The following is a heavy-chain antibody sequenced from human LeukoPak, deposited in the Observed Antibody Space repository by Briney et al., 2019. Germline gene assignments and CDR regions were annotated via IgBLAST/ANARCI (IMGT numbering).Heavy chain of an antibody. CDR1: GFSFSGSW. CDR3: IRGLGGGSDY. D-gene: IGHD4-23*01. Sequence: PGGSLRLSCAASGFSFSGSWMHWVRQAPAKGLVWVSRINSDGSTTTYADSVQGRFTISRDNAKNTLYLQMHSLRAEDTAVYYCIRGLGGGSDYWGLGTLVTVTS. CDR2: INSDGSTT. J-gene: IGHJ4*02. V-gene: IGHV3-74*03.